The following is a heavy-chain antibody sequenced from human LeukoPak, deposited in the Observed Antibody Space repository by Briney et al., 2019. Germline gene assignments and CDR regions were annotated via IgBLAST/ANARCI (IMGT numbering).Heavy chain of an antibody. J-gene: IGHJ6*03. Sequence: SGGSLRLSCAASGFTFSSSGMHWVRQTPGKGLEWVAFIRYDGSNKYYADSVKGRFTISRDNAKNSLYLQMNSLRAEDTAVYYCVRGSLASGVVVYYYYYLDVWGKGTTVTVSS. CDR1: GFTFSSSG. CDR2: IRYDGSNK. V-gene: IGHV3-30*02. D-gene: IGHD3-3*01. CDR3: VRGSLASGVVVYYYYYLDV.